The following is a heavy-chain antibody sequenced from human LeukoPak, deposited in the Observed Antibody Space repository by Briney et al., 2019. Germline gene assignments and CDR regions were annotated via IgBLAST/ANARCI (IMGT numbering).Heavy chain of an antibody. CDR1: GGTFSSYA. Sequence: GASVKVSCKASGGTFSSYAISWVRQAPGQGLEWMGGIIPIFGTANYAQKFQGRVTITTDESTSTAYMELSSLRSEDTAVYYCAGSDFWSGPLYYYYYMDVWGKGTTVTVSS. J-gene: IGHJ6*03. CDR3: AGSDFWSGPLYYYYYMDV. D-gene: IGHD3-3*01. V-gene: IGHV1-69*05. CDR2: IIPIFGTA.